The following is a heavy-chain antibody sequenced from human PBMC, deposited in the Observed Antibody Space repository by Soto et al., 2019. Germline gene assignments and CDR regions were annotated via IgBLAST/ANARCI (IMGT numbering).Heavy chain of an antibody. CDR1: GGTFRSYA. CDR2: IIPIFGTA. Sequence: GASVKVSCKASGGTFRSYAISWVRQAPGQGLEWMGGIIPIFGTANYAQKFQGRVTITADESTSTAYMELSSPRSEDTAVYYCARGEGTVTTSGYYYYYGMDVWGQGTTVTVSS. CDR3: ARGEGTVTTSGYYYYYGMDV. V-gene: IGHV1-69*13. J-gene: IGHJ6*02. D-gene: IGHD4-4*01.